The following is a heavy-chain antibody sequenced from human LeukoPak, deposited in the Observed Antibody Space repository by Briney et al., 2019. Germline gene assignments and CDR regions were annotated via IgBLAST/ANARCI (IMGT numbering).Heavy chain of an antibody. CDR2: IYYSGST. CDR3: AGSGYYLLGLGY. D-gene: IGHD3-22*01. V-gene: IGHV4-39*01. J-gene: IGHJ4*02. Sequence: SETLSLTCTVSGGSISSSSYYWGWIRQPPGKGLEWIGSIYYSGSTYYNPSLKSRVTISVDTSKNQFSLKLSSVTAADTAVYYCAGSGYYLLGLGYWGQGTLVTVSS. CDR1: GGSISSSSYY.